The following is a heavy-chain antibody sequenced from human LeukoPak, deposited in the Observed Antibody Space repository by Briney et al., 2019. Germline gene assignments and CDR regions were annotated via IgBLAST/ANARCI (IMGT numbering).Heavy chain of an antibody. CDR3: ARLIRWIDY. CDR1: GGSISSYY. V-gene: IGHV4-59*08. CDR2: IYYSGST. D-gene: IGHD4-23*01. Sequence: PSETLSLTCTVSGGSISSYYWSWIRQPPGKGLEWIGYIYYSGSTNYNPSLKSRVTISVDTSKNQFSLKLSSVTAADTAVYYCARLIRWIDYWGQGTLATVSS. J-gene: IGHJ4*02.